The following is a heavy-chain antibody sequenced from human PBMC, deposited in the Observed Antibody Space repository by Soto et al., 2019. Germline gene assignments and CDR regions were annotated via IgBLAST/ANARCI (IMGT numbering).Heavy chain of an antibody. CDR1: GGSISSSSYY. CDR3: ASYHRYYYDRRGYLY. Sequence: SETLSLTCTVSGGSISSSSYYWGWIRQPPGKGLEWIGKIYYRGSSYYSPSLKSRVTISVDTSKNQFSLKLSSVTAADTAVYYCASYHRYYYDRRGYLYWGQGTLVTVSS. CDR2: IYYRGSS. J-gene: IGHJ4*02. D-gene: IGHD3-22*01. V-gene: IGHV4-39*01.